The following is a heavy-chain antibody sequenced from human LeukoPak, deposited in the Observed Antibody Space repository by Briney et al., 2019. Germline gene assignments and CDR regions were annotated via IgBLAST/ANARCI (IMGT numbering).Heavy chain of an antibody. CDR2: IDWDDDK. CDR3: ARQRMTTVTTLPFDS. CDR1: GGSISSYYW. D-gene: IGHD4-17*01. Sequence: TLSLTCTVSGGSISSYYWSWIRQPPGKALEWLARIDWDDDKYYSTSLKTRLTVSKDTSKNQVVLTMTNMDPVDTATYYCARQRMTTVTTLPFDSWGQGILVTVSS. J-gene: IGHJ4*02. V-gene: IGHV2-70*11.